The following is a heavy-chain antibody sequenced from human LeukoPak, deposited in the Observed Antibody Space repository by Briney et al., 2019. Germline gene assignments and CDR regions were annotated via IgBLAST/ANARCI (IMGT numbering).Heavy chain of an antibody. CDR1: GFTFDDYA. V-gene: IGHV3-9*01. J-gene: IGHJ4*02. D-gene: IGHD3-10*01. Sequence: GGSLRLSCAASGFTFDDYAMHWVRQAPGKGLEWVSGISWNSGSIGYADSVKGRFTISRDNAKNSLYLQMNSLRAEDTALYYCAKDFGDGSSAGYFDYWGQGTLVTVSS. CDR3: AKDFGDGSSAGYFDY. CDR2: ISWNSGSI.